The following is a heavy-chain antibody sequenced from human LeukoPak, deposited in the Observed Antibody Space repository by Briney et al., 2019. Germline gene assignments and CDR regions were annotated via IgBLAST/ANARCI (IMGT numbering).Heavy chain of an antibody. CDR1: GFTFSSYA. Sequence: GGSLRLSCAASGFTFSSYAMSWVRQAPGKGLEWVSSISSSSSYIYYADSVKGRFTISRDNAKNSLYLQMNSLRAEDTAVYYCASMSRSGPTYYYYGMDVWGQGTTVTVSS. D-gene: IGHD2-15*01. J-gene: IGHJ6*02. CDR3: ASMSRSGPTYYYYGMDV. V-gene: IGHV3-21*01. CDR2: ISSSSSYI.